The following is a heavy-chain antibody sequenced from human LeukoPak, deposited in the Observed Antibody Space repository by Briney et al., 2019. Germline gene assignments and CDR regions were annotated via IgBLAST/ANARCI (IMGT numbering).Heavy chain of an antibody. J-gene: IGHJ3*02. CDR3: ATPAAYCSSTSCFKAFDI. V-gene: IGHV5-51*01. Sequence: GESLKISCKGSGYSFTSTFTSYWIGWVRQMPGKGLEWMGIIYPGDSDTRYSPSLQGQVTISADKSTNTAYLQWTSLKGSDTAIYYCATPAAYCSSTSCFKAFDIWGQGTMVTVSS. CDR1: GYSFTSTFTSYW. D-gene: IGHD2-2*01. CDR2: IYPGDSDT.